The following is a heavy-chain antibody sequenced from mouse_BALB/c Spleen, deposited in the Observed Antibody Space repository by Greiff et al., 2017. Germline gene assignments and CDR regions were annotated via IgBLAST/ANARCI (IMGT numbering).Heavy chain of an antibody. Sequence: VQLQQSGGEVVKPGASVQLSCTASGVKIKDPHMPGVKQRPEQGLEWIGRIDPANGNTKYDPKFPGKATITADTSSNTAYLQLSSLTSEDTAVYYCAILTAYFDDGGQGTTLTVSS. CDR1: GVKIKDPH. D-gene: IGHD1-2*01. V-gene: IGHV14-3*02. J-gene: IGHJ2*01. CDR2: IDPANGNT. CDR3: AILTAYFDD.